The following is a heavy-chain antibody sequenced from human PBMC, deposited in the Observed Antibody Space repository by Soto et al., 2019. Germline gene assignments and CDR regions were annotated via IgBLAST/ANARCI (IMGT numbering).Heavy chain of an antibody. CDR1: GGSISSGGYY. CDR3: ARVSLEYSSSVYYYYMDV. J-gene: IGHJ6*03. V-gene: IGHV4-31*03. D-gene: IGHD6-6*01. Sequence: SETLSLTCTVSGGSISSGGYYWSWIRQHPGKGLEWIGYIYYSGSTYYNPSLKSRVTISVDTSKNQFSLKLSSVTAADTAVYYCARVSLEYSSSVYYYYMDVWGKGTTVTVS. CDR2: IYYSGST.